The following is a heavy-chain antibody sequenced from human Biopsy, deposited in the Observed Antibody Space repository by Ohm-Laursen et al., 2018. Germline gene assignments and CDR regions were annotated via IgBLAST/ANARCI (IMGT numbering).Heavy chain of an antibody. CDR3: ATSGAANSCGNYYGMDV. CDR1: GVTLSGYK. J-gene: IGHJ6*02. D-gene: IGHD5-18*01. V-gene: IGHV3-21*01. CDR2: ISGSSTYI. Sequence: SLRLSCAASGVTLSGYKMNWVRQAPGKGLEWVSSISGSSTYIYYADSVKGRFTISRDNAKNSLSLQMNSLRADNTAVYYCATSGAANSCGNYYGMDVWGQGTTVTVSS.